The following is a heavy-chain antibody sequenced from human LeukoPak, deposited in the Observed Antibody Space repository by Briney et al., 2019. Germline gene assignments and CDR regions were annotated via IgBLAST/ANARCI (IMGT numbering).Heavy chain of an antibody. Sequence: ASVKVSCKASGYTFTSYGISWVRQAPGQGLEWMGWISAYNGNTNYAQKLQGRVTMTTDTSTSTAYMELRSLRSDDTAVYYCAKDPFRARISTPDYWGQGTLVTVSS. V-gene: IGHV1-18*01. CDR1: GYTFTSYG. D-gene: IGHD6-6*01. CDR3: AKDPFRARISTPDY. J-gene: IGHJ4*02. CDR2: ISAYNGNT.